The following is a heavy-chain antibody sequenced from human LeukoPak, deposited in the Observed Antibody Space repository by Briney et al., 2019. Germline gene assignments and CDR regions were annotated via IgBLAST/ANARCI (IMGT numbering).Heavy chain of an antibody. V-gene: IGHV5-51*01. CDR2: IYPGDSDT. J-gene: IGHJ3*02. CDR1: GYSFTSYW. Sequence: GESLKISRKGSGYSFTSYWIGWVRQMPGKGLEWVGIIYPGDSDTRYSPSFQGQVTISADKSISTAYLQWSSLKASDTAMYYCARLDILTGYDAFDIWGQGTMVTVSS. D-gene: IGHD3-9*01. CDR3: ARLDILTGYDAFDI.